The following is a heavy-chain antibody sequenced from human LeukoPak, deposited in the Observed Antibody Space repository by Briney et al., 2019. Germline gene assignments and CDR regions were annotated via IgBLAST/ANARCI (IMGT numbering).Heavy chain of an antibody. CDR2: INWRSHFI. CDR3: AKDLARPTSSRIYGFDI. V-gene: IGHV3-9*01. CDR1: GFTFDDYA. Sequence: GGSVRRSCATSGFTFDDYAMHWVRHAPGKGLEWVSGINWRSHFISYAGSVKGRFTVYRDNAKKSVYLEMDSLRVEDTALYYCAKDLARPTSSRIYGFDIWGQGTVVTVSS. J-gene: IGHJ3*02. D-gene: IGHD3-3*02.